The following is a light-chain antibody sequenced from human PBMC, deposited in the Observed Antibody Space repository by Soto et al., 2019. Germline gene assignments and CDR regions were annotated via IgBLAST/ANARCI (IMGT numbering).Light chain of an antibody. Sequence: QSVLTQPPSASGTPGQRVTISCSGSSSNIGSNYVYWYQQLPGTAPKLLIYSNNQRPSGVPDRFSGSKSGTSASLAISGFRSEDEADYYCAAWDDSLNGDVFGTGTKVTVL. CDR1: SSNIGSNY. J-gene: IGLJ1*01. CDR2: SNN. CDR3: AAWDDSLNGDV. V-gene: IGLV1-47*02.